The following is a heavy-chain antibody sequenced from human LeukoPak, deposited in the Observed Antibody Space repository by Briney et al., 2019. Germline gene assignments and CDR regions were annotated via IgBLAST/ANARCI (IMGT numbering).Heavy chain of an antibody. J-gene: IGHJ5*02. Sequence: GESLKISCKGSAYSFTSYWIGWVGQMPGKGLEWMGIIYPGDSDTRYSPSFQGQVTISADKSISTAYLQWSSLKASDTAMYYCARLGGSGSYYNRVNWFDPWGQGTLVTVSS. CDR3: ARLGGSGSYYNRVNWFDP. V-gene: IGHV5-51*01. CDR1: AYSFTSYW. D-gene: IGHD3-10*01. CDR2: IYPGDSDT.